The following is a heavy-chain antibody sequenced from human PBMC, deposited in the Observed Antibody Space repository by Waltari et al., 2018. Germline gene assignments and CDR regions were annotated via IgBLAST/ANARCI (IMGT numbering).Heavy chain of an antibody. CDR3: ARDLTVAAPTPYNWFDP. D-gene: IGHD6-19*01. Sequence: QVQLVESGGGVVQPGRSLRLSCAASGFTFSSYAMHWVRQAPGKGLEWVAVISYDGRNKYNADSVKGRFTISRDNSKNTLYLQMNSLRAEDTAVYYCARDLTVAAPTPYNWFDPWGQGTLVTVSS. V-gene: IGHV3-30*01. CDR1: GFTFSSYA. J-gene: IGHJ5*02. CDR2: ISYDGRNK.